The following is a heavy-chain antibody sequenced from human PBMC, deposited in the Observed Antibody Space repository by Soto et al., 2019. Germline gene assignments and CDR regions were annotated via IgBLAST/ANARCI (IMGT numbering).Heavy chain of an antibody. J-gene: IGHJ4*02. V-gene: IGHV3-23*01. Sequence: GSLRLSCAASAFTFSSYAMNWVRQAPGKGLEWVSAISGSGGTTYYADSAKGRFTISRDNSKNTLYLQMNNLRAENTAVYYCAKSQIGAARYGDYWGQGTLVTVSA. CDR1: AFTFSSYA. CDR2: ISGSGGTT. D-gene: IGHD6-13*01. CDR3: AKSQIGAARYGDY.